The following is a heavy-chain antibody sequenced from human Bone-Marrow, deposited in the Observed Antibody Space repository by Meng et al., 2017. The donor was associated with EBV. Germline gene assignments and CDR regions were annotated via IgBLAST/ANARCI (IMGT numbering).Heavy chain of an antibody. D-gene: IGHD6-13*01. Sequence: VQLGQVGVEVKKPGASVKVSCKTSGYTFTSYAISWVRQAPGQGLEWMGWISADKGNRNYAQKFRDRVTLTTDTSTRTAYMELRSLRSDDTAVYFCARDLGYTSSCHDYWGQGTLVTV. CDR3: ARDLGYTSSCHDY. V-gene: IGHV1-18*01. CDR2: ISADKGNR. CDR1: GYTFTSYA. J-gene: IGHJ4*02.